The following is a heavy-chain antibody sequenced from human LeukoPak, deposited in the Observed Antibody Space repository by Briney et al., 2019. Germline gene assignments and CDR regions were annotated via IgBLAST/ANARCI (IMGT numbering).Heavy chain of an antibody. D-gene: IGHD2-8*01. Sequence: ASVKVSCKASGYTFTGYYIHWVRQAPGQGLEWMGWISAYNGNTNYAQKLQGRVTMTTDTSTSTAYMELRSLRSDDTAVYYCARAFYCTNGVCYPPPDWFDPWSQGTLVTVSS. J-gene: IGHJ5*02. CDR3: ARAFYCTNGVCYPPPDWFDP. CDR1: GYTFTGYY. V-gene: IGHV1-18*04. CDR2: ISAYNGNT.